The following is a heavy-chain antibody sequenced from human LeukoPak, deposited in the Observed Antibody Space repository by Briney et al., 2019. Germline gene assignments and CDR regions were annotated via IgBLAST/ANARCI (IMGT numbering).Heavy chain of an antibody. CDR3: ARNKMTPYYYYMDV. CDR1: EVTFSTYT. V-gene: IGHV3-66*01. Sequence: GGSLRLSCAASEVTFSTYTMTWVRQAPGKGLEWVSVIYAGGTTYYADSVKGRFTISRDNSKNTVYLQMNSLRAEDTAIYYCARNKMTPYYYYMDVWGKGTTVTISS. J-gene: IGHJ6*03. CDR2: IYAGGTT.